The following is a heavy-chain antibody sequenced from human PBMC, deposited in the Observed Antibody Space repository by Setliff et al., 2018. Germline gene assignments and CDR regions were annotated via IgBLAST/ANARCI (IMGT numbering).Heavy chain of an antibody. D-gene: IGHD1-20*01. J-gene: IGHJ4*02. CDR3: ASGLNWLSSTEFDY. Sequence: PSETLSLTCTVSGGSISSGSYYWSWIRQPAGKGLEWIGHIYSSGSTNYNPSLKSRVTISVDRSKNQFSLKLSSVIAADTAVYYCASGLNWLSSTEFDYWGQGTLVPSPQ. V-gene: IGHV4-61*09. CDR1: GGSISSGSYY. CDR2: IYSSGST.